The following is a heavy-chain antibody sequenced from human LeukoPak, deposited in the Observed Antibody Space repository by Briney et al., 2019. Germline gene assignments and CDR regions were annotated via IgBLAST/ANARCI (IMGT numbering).Heavy chain of an antibody. V-gene: IGHV4-59*01. J-gene: IGHJ6*02. CDR2: IYYSGST. CDR3: ARAYGSGSYYKVLYGMDV. D-gene: IGHD3-10*01. Sequence: PSETLSLTCTVSGGSISSYYWSWIRQPPGKGLEWIGYIYYSGSTNYNPSLKSRVTITVDTSKSQFSLNLSSVTAADTAVYYCARAYGSGSYYKVLYGMDVWGQGTTVTVSS. CDR1: GGSISSYY.